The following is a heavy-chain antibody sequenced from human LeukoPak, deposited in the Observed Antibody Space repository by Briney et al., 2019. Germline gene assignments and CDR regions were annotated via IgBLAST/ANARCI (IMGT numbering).Heavy chain of an antibody. D-gene: IGHD6-25*01. CDR2: IYYSGST. Sequence: SETLSLTCTVSGGSISSSSYYWGWIRQPPGKGLEWIGSIYYSGSTYYNPSLKSRVTISVDTSKNQFSLKLSSVTAADTAVYYCTAGRSDYFDYWGQGTLVTVSS. CDR1: GGSISSSSYY. J-gene: IGHJ4*02. V-gene: IGHV4-39*01. CDR3: TAGRSDYFDY.